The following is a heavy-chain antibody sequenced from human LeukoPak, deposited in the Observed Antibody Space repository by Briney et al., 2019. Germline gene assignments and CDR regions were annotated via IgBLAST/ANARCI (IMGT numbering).Heavy chain of an antibody. J-gene: IGHJ5*02. CDR2: IYYSGST. D-gene: IGHD2-8*01. V-gene: IGHV4-31*03. CDR1: GGSISSGGYY. Sequence: SETLSLTCTVSGGSISSGGYYWSWIRQHPGKGLEWIGYIYYSGSTYYNPSLKSRVAISVDTSKNQFSLKLSSVTAADTAVYYCARVTCTNGVCENWFDPWGQGTLVTVSS. CDR3: ARVTCTNGVCENWFDP.